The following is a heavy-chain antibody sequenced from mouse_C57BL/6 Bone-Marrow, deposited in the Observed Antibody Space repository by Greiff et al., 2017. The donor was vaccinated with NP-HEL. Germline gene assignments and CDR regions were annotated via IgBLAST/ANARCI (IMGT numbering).Heavy chain of an antibody. CDR2: IHPSDSDT. D-gene: IGHD2-12*01. J-gene: IGHJ2*01. V-gene: IGHV1-74*01. Sequence: QVQLKQPGAELVKPGASVKVSCKASGYTFTSYWMHWVKQRPGQGLEWIGRIHPSDSDTNYNQKFKGKATLTVAKSSSTAYMQLRRLTDEDAAVNYCEKNDNEEDWGKGTTRTVAS. CDR1: GYTFTSYW. CDR3: EKNDNEED.